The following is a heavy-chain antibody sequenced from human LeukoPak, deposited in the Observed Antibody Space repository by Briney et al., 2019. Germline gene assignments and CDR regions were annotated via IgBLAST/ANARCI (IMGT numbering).Heavy chain of an antibody. CDR3: ARGYGGYSYGFDY. J-gene: IGHJ4*02. Sequence: GGSLRLSCAASGFTFSSYWMSWVRQAPGKGLEWVANIKQDGSGKYYVDSVKGRFTISRDNAKNSLYLQMNSLRAEDTAVYYCARGYGGYSYGFDYWGQGTLVIVSS. CDR1: GFTFSSYW. D-gene: IGHD5-18*01. CDR2: IKQDGSGK. V-gene: IGHV3-7*01.